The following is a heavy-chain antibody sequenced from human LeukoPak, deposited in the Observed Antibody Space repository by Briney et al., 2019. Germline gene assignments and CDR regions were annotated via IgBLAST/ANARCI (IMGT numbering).Heavy chain of an antibody. CDR2: INHSGST. CDR3: ARGLLSA. Sequence: SETLSLTCAVYGGSFNGYYWSWIRQPPGKGLEWIGEINHSGSTNYNPSLKNRVTISVDTSKNQFSLKLSSVTAADTAVYYCARGLLSAWGQGTLVAVSS. CDR1: GGSFNGYY. D-gene: IGHD2/OR15-2a*01. J-gene: IGHJ5*02. V-gene: IGHV4-34*01.